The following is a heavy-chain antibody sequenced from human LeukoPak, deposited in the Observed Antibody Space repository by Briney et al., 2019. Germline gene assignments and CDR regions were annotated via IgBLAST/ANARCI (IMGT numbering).Heavy chain of an antibody. CDR2: INPNSGAT. J-gene: IGHJ6*02. D-gene: IGHD2-15*01. Sequence: ASVKVSCKASGYTFTGYYMHWVRQAPGQGLEWMGWINPNSGATKFAQNFQGRVTMTRDTSISTGYMELSSLRSDDTAVYYCATSKPTDCSGGTCLFYGLDVWGQGTTVTVSS. V-gene: IGHV1-2*02. CDR1: GYTFTGYY. CDR3: ATSKPTDCSGGTCLFYGLDV.